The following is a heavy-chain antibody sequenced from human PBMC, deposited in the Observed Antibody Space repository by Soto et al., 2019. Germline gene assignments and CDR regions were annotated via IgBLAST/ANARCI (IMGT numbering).Heavy chain of an antibody. Sequence: QTLSLSCAISGDSVSGNSAAWNWIRQSPSRGLEWLGRTYYRSKWYNDYAVSVKSRITVTPDTSKNQFSLHLKSVTPEDTAVYYGAREFPYYESSERYFEYWGQRALVTVSP. D-gene: IGHD3-16*01. CDR3: AREFPYYESSERYFEY. J-gene: IGHJ4*02. V-gene: IGHV6-1*01. CDR1: GDSVSGNSAA. CDR2: TYYRSKWYN.